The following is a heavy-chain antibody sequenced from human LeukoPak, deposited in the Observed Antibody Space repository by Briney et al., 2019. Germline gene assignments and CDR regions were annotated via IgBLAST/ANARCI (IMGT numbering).Heavy chain of an antibody. CDR2: ISSSGRSI. V-gene: IGHV3-48*03. CDR3: ASNLFGSSWSLYYYYGMDV. CDR1: GATFSSYE. Sequence: VGSLRLSCAAPGATFSSYEINSGRHAPRKGLQWVSYISSSGRSIYYADSVKGRFTISRDNAKNSLYLQMNSLRAEDTAVYYCASNLFGSSWSLYYYYGMDVWGQGTTVTVSS. J-gene: IGHJ6*02. D-gene: IGHD6-13*01.